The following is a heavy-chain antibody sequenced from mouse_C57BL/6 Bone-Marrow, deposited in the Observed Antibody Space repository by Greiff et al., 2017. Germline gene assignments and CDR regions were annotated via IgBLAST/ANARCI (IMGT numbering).Heavy chain of an antibody. D-gene: IGHD2-1*01. Sequence: VQLQQSGAELVRPGASVKLSCTASGFNIKDDYMHWVKQRPEQGLEWIGWIDPENGDTEYASKFQGKATITPDTSSNTAYLQLSSLTSEDTAVYYCTTWGNYRFAYWGQGTLVTVSA. CDR2: IDPENGDT. CDR3: TTWGNYRFAY. CDR1: GFNIKDDY. J-gene: IGHJ3*01. V-gene: IGHV14-4*01.